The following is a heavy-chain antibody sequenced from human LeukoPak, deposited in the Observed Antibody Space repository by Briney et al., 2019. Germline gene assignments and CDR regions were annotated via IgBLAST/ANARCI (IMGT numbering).Heavy chain of an antibody. CDR1: GGSISSYY. CDR3: AREGGAVEMATIHGPDYPQIINWFDP. J-gene: IGHJ5*02. D-gene: IGHD5-24*01. V-gene: IGHV4-59*01. CDR2: IYYSGST. Sequence: SETLSLTCTVSGGSISSYYWSWIRQPPGKGLEWIGYIYYSGSTNYNPSLKSRVTISVDTSKNQFSLKLSSVTAADTAVYYCAREGGAVEMATIHGPDYPQIINWFDPWGQGTLVTVSS.